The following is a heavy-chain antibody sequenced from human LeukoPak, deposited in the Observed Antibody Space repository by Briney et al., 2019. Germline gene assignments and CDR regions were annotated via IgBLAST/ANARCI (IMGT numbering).Heavy chain of an antibody. CDR3: ARCHRGTWPWYFAS. CDR1: GCTFSDYY. CDR2: IRDKANSHTT. J-gene: IGHJ4*02. D-gene: IGHD3-16*01. V-gene: IGHV3-72*01. Sequence: GGSLRLSCAASGCTFSDYYMDWVRQAPGKGLEWVGRIRDKANSHTTEYAASVKGRFTISRDDSKNSLYRQMNSLKTEDTAVYYCARCHRGTWPWYFASWGRGTLVTVSS.